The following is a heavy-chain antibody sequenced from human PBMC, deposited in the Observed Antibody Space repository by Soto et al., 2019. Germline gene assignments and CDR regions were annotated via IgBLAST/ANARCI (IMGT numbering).Heavy chain of an antibody. J-gene: IGHJ6*03. CDR2: MNPNSGNT. D-gene: IGHD3-10*01. Sequence: ASVKVSCKASGYTFTSYDINLVRQATGQGLEWMGWMNPNSGNTGYAQKFQGRVTMTRNTSISTAYMELSSLRSEDTAVYYCARGAGSGSPPIYYYYYYYMDVWGKGTTVTVSS. CDR3: ARGAGSGSPPIYYYYYYYMDV. V-gene: IGHV1-8*01. CDR1: GYTFTSYD.